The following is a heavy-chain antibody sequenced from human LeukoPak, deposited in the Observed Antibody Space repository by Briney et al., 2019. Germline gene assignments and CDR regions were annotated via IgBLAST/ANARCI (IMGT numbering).Heavy chain of an antibody. CDR1: GGSISSSGYY. Sequence: PSETLSLTCTVSGGSISSSGYYWGWIRQPPGKGLEWIGSMYYSGSTYHNPSLKSRVTISVDTSKNQFSLKLSSVTAADTAVYYCARDVGARIEGYWGQGTLVTVSS. CDR2: MYYSGST. D-gene: IGHD1-26*01. V-gene: IGHV4-39*07. J-gene: IGHJ4*02. CDR3: ARDVGARIEGY.